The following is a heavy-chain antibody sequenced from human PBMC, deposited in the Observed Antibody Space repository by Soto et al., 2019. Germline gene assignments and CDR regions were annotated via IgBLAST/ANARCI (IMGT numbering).Heavy chain of an antibody. CDR1: GGTFSSYT. V-gene: IGHV1-69*04. D-gene: IGHD3-3*01. J-gene: IGHJ6*03. CDR2: IIPILGIA. CDR3: ARDPLPSGPHLQATYYYYYMDV. Sequence: GASVKVSCKASGGTFSSYTISWVRQAPGQGLEWMGRIIPILGIANYAQKFQGRVTITADKSTSTAYMELSSLRSEDTAVYYCARDPLPSGPHLQATYYYYYMDVWGKGTTVTVSS.